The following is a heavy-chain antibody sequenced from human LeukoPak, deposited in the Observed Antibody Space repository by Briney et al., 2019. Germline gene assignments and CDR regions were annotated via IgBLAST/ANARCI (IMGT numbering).Heavy chain of an antibody. J-gene: IGHJ6*03. Sequence: ASVKVSCKASGYTFTSYDINWVRQATGQGLEWMGWMNPNSGNTGYAQKFQGRVTMTRNTSISTAYMELSSLRSEDTAVYYCAGKVEDYYYYYMDVWGKGTTVIVSS. CDR3: AGKVEDYYYYYMDV. D-gene: IGHD2-2*01. CDR2: MNPNSGNT. CDR1: GYTFTSYD. V-gene: IGHV1-8*01.